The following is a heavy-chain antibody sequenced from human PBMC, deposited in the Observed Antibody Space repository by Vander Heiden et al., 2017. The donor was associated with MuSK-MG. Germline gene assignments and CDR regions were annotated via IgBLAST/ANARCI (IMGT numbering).Heavy chain of an antibody. CDR1: GYTFTGYY. Sequence: QVQLVQSGAEVKKPGASVKVSCKASGYTFTGYYMHWVRQAPGQGLEWMGRINPNSGGKNYAQKVQGRVTMTRDTSISTAYMELSRLRSDDTAVYYCARVGYYGSGWDFDYWGQGTLVTVSS. CDR3: ARVGYYGSGWDFDY. J-gene: IGHJ4*02. CDR2: INPNSGGK. D-gene: IGHD3-10*01. V-gene: IGHV1-2*06.